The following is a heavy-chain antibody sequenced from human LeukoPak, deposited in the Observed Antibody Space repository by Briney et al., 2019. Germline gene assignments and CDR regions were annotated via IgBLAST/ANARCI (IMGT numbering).Heavy chain of an antibody. J-gene: IGHJ4*02. Sequence: PGGSLRLSCSASGFTFSTYEMNWVRQAPGKGLEWVSSISSRAGSIYYADSVKGRFTISRDNAKNSLYLQMNSLRDEDTAAYYCARNWGWQDYWGQGTLVTVSS. CDR1: GFTFSTYE. CDR2: ISSRAGSI. V-gene: IGHV3-48*03. D-gene: IGHD3-16*01. CDR3: ARNWGWQDY.